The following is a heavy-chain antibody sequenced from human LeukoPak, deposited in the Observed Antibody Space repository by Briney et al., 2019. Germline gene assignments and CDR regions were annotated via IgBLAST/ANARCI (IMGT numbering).Heavy chain of an antibody. V-gene: IGHV3-74*01. Sequence: GGSLRLSCAASGFYFSSNWMHWVRHAPGQGLVWVSRIKGDGISTNYADSVKGRFTISRDIAKITLYLQMNSLRAEDTGVYYCAKDHYWSIDYWGRGTLVAVSS. CDR1: GFYFSSNW. CDR2: IKGDGIST. CDR3: AKDHYWSIDY. D-gene: IGHD3-3*01. J-gene: IGHJ4*02.